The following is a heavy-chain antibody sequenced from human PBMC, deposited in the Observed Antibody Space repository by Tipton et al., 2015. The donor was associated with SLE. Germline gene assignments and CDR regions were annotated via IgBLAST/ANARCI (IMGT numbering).Heavy chain of an antibody. CDR2: INPNSGGT. V-gene: IGHV1-2*02. CDR3: AREGGSSWYYYYYGMDV. Sequence: SGPEVKKPGASVKVSCKASGYTFTGYYMHWVRQAPGQGLEWMGWINPNSGGTNYAQKFQGRVTMTRDTSISTAYMELRSLRSDDTAVYYCAREGGSSWYYYYYGMDVWGQGTTVTVSS. D-gene: IGHD6-13*01. CDR1: GYTFTGYY. J-gene: IGHJ6*02.